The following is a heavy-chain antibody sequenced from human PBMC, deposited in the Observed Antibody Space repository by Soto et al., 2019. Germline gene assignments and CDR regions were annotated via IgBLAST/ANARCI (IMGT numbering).Heavy chain of an antibody. CDR3: ARQGDSRIVRDTFDI. CDR2: INTDNGNT. J-gene: IGHJ3*02. CDR1: GYTFTHYA. D-gene: IGHD3-22*01. Sequence: QVQLVQSGAEVKQPGASVKVSCKSSGYTFTHYAMHWVRQAPGQGLEWLGWINTDNGNTAFSPKFQGRVSITMDTYASTAYVDLSSLISEDTGVYYCARQGDSRIVRDTFDIWGQGTLVTVAS. V-gene: IGHV1-3*04.